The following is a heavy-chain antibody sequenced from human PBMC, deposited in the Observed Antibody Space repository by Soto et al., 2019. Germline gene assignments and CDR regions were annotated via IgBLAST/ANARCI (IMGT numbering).Heavy chain of an antibody. V-gene: IGHV1-69*06. J-gene: IGHJ4*02. CDR3: ARAFKGGEFTYSFDF. CDR1: GSTFNNFA. D-gene: IGHD3-16*01. CDR2: IVVDSNTA. Sequence: QVVLLQSGAEVKEPGSSVRVSCQVSGSTFNNFAFSWVRQAPGHGPEWMGGIVVDSNTAEYSQRFQDRVTITADTSTVPLYRELGGLTFKDTAVFYGARAFKGGEFTYSFDFGGQGPLVPVSS.